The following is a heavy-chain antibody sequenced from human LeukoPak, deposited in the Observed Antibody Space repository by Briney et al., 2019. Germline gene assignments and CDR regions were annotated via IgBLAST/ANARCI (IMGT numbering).Heavy chain of an antibody. V-gene: IGHV4-39*01. CDR2: LSHAGTP. J-gene: IGHJ4*02. Sequence: SETLSLTCSASGDSVSNDFYYWGWIRPPPGKGLEWVACLSHAGTPWYHPSLESRLSISVDTSKNQFSLKFSSVTAADTALYWCARHNAPRRVGFDFWGQGILVTVSS. CDR3: ARHNAPRRVGFDF. CDR1: GDSVSNDFYY. D-gene: IGHD2-2*01.